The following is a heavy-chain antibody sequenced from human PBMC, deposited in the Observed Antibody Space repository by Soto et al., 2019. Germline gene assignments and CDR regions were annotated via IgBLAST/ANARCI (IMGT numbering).Heavy chain of an antibody. J-gene: IGHJ5*02. D-gene: IGHD2-2*01. CDR1: GYSFTAYY. Sequence: QVQLVQSGAEVKKPGASVKVSCKASGYSFTAYYIHWVRQAPGQGREWMGWINCNTGGTNSPQNVQGRVTMTRDTSTNTTYMELSRLRSDDTAGYYCARAPYSSRGAPWFDPWGQGTLVTVSS. V-gene: IGHV1-2*02. CDR2: INCNTGGT. CDR3: ARAPYSSRGAPWFDP.